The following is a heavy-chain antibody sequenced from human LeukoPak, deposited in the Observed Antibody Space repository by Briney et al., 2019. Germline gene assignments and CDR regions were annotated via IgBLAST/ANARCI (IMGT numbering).Heavy chain of an antibody. J-gene: IGHJ6*02. CDR3: ARVVYGSGEGAV. CDR2: ISAYNGNT. Sequence: GASVKVSCNASGYTFTSYGISWGRQAPGQGLEWKGLISAYNGNTNYAQKLHSRVTMITDTSTSTAYMELRSLRSDDTAVYYCARVVYGSGEGAVWGQGTTVTVSS. D-gene: IGHD3-10*01. CDR1: GYTFTSYG. V-gene: IGHV1-18*01.